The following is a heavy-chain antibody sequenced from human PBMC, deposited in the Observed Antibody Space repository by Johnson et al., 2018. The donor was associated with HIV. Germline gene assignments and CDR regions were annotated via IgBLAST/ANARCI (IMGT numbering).Heavy chain of an antibody. D-gene: IGHD1-26*01. V-gene: IGHV3-13*01. Sequence: VQLVESGGGLVQPGGSLRLSCAASGFTFSSYDMHGVRQATGKGLEWVSAIGTAGDTYYPGSVKGRFTISRENAKNTLYLQMNSLRAEDTAVYYCARELSGDAFDIWGQWTMVTVSS. CDR2: IGTAGDT. J-gene: IGHJ3*02. CDR1: GFTFSSYD. CDR3: ARELSGDAFDI.